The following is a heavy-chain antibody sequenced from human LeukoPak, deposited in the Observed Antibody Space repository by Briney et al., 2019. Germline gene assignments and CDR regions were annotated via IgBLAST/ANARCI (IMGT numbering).Heavy chain of an antibody. CDR2: ISGSDGTT. J-gene: IGHJ4*02. CDR1: GFTFSNYA. CDR3: AKDSYYYDSSGYYYDY. D-gene: IGHD3-22*01. Sequence: GGSLRLSCAASGFTFSNYAMSWVRQAPGKGLEWVSGISGSDGTTYYADSVKGRFTISRDNSKNTLYLQMNSLRAEDTAVYYCAKDSYYYDSSGYYYDYWGQGTLVTVSS. V-gene: IGHV3-23*01.